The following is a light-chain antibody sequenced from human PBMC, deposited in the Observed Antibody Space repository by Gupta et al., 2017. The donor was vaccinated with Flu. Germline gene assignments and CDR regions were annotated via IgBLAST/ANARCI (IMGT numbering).Light chain of an antibody. J-gene: IGKJ1*01. CDR3: QQCNTYS. CDR2: KTS. CDR1: QNINTW. V-gene: IGKV1-5*03. Sequence: DIQMTQSPSTLSVSVGDRVTITCRASQNINTWLAWYQQKPRGAPKLLIYKTSSLETGVPSRFSGHGDGTEFTLTSSSLHTDDFATYYCQQCNTYSFGQGTKVE.